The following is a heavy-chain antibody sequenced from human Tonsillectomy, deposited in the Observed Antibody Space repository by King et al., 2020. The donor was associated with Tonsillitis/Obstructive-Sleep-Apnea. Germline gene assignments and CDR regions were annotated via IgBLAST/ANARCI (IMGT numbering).Heavy chain of an antibody. Sequence: VQLVESGGGLVQPGGSLRLSCAASGFTFSSYAMSWARQAPGKGLEGGSAISGSGGSTYYADSGKGRFTISRDNSKDTVFLQMNSLRAEDTAIYYCAQGPDYYYYSYMDVWGKGTSVTVSS. J-gene: IGHJ6*03. V-gene: IGHV3-23*04. CDR3: AQGPDYYYYSYMDV. CDR1: GFTFSSYA. CDR2: ISGSGGST.